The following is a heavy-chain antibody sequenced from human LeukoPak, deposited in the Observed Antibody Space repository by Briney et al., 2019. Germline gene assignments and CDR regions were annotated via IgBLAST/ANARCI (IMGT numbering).Heavy chain of an antibody. D-gene: IGHD6-13*01. CDR2: MFYSGST. CDR3: ARRTATGNDAFDI. CDR1: GGSISSGSFY. Sequence: SETLSLTCNVSGGSISSGSFYWGWIRQPPGKGLDYIGSMFYSGSTYYNPSLKSRVTISVDMSENQFSLKLSSVTAADTAVYYCARRTATGNDAFDIWGQGTMVTVSS. V-gene: IGHV4-39*01. J-gene: IGHJ3*02.